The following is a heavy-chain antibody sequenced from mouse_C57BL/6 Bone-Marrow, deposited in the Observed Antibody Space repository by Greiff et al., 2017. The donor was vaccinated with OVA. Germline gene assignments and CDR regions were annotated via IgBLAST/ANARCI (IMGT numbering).Heavy chain of an antibody. J-gene: IGHJ4*01. V-gene: IGHV1-64*01. CDR2: IHPNSGST. D-gene: IGHD1-2*01. Sequence: QVQLQQPGAELVKPGASVKLSCKASGYTFTSYWMHWVKQRPGQGLEWIGMIHPNSGSTNYNEKFKSKATLTVDKSSSTAYMQLSSLTSEDSAVYYCAAHSFYYAMDYWGQGTSVTVSS. CDR1: GYTFTSYW. CDR3: AAHSFYYAMDY.